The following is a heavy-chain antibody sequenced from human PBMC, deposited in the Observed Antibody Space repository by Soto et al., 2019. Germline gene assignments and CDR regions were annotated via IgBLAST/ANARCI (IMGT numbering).Heavy chain of an antibody. D-gene: IGHD3-22*01. CDR3: ARGGYYYDSSGYYYIVYYGMDV. V-gene: IGHV1-18*01. CDR1: GYTFTSYG. J-gene: IGHJ6*02. CDR2: ISAYKGNT. Sequence: QVQLVQSGAEVKKPGASVKVSCKASGYTFTSYGISWVRQAPGQGLEWMGWISAYKGNTNYAQKLQGRVTMTTDTSTSTAYMELRSLRSDDTAVYYCARGGYYYDSSGYYYIVYYGMDVWGQGTTVTVSS.